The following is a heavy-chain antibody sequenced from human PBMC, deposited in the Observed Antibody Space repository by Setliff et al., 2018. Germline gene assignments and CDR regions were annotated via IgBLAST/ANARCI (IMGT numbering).Heavy chain of an antibody. CDR3: VREGVDTRSSTDYRYYMDV. Sequence: SVKVSCKASGYTFTNYGISWVRQAPGQGLEWMGVIIPIRGVTNYPQKFQGRVTITTDESRSTAYMELSGLGSEDTAVYYCVREGVDTRSSTDYRYYMDVWGKGTTVTVSS. V-gene: IGHV1-69*10. CDR2: IIPIRGVT. CDR1: GYTFTNYG. D-gene: IGHD5-18*01. J-gene: IGHJ6*03.